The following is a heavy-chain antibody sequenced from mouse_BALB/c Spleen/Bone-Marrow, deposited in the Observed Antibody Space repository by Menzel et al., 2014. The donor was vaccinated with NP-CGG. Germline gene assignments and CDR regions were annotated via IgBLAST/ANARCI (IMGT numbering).Heavy chain of an antibody. J-gene: IGHJ3*01. CDR3: ARGGNYAWFAY. V-gene: IGHV5-17*02. CDR1: GFTFSSFG. CDR2: ISSGSSTI. D-gene: IGHD2-1*01. Sequence: EVKVVDSGGGLVQPGGSRKLSCAASGFTFSSFGMHWVRPAPEKGLEWVAYISSGSSTIYYADTVKGRFTISRDNPKNTLFLQMTSLRSEDTAMYYCARGGNYAWFAYWGQGTLVTVSA.